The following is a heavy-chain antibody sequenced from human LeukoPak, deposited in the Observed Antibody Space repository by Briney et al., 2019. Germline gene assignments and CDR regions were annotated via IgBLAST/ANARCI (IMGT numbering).Heavy chain of an antibody. V-gene: IGHV3-23*01. CDR1: GFTFSSNA. J-gene: IGHJ3*02. Sequence: GGSLRLSCAASGFTFSSNAMSWVRQAPGKGLEWVSYISGSGGSTYYADSVKGRFTISRDNAKNSLYLQMNSLRAEDTAVYYCATTDAFDIWGQGTMVTVSS. CDR3: ATTDAFDI. CDR2: ISGSGGST.